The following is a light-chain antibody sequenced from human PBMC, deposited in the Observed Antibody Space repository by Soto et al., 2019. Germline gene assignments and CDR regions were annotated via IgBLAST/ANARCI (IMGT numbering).Light chain of an antibody. J-gene: IGKJ5*01. Sequence: EIVMTQSPGTLSVSPGEGIALXWRASQRISANLAWYQQKPGQAPRLLIYAASTRATGIPARFSGSGSATEFTLTVSSLQSEDSAVYYCQQYLNWPIAFGQGTRLEI. CDR1: QRISAN. V-gene: IGKV3-15*01. CDR3: QQYLNWPIA. CDR2: AAS.